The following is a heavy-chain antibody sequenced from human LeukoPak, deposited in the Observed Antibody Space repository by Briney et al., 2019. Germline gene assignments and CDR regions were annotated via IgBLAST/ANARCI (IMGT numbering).Heavy chain of an antibody. CDR2: ISYDGSNM. CDR3: ARGRETYNFDY. J-gene: IGHJ4*02. Sequence: PGGSLRPSCAASGFTFSSFAMHWVRQAPGKGLEWVAVISYDGSNMYYADSVKGRFTISRDNYINTLYLQMNSLRPEDMATFYCARGRETYNFDYWGQGTLVTVSS. CDR1: GFTFSSFA. V-gene: IGHV3-30*04. D-gene: IGHD5-18*01.